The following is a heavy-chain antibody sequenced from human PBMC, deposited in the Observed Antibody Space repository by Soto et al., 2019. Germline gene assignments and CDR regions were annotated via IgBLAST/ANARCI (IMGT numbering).Heavy chain of an antibody. V-gene: IGHV1-69*01. CDR3: ARSAAAAIGNYYYYGMDV. Sequence: QVQLVQSGAEVKKPGSSVKVSCKASGGTFSSYAISWVRQAPGQGLEWMGGIIPIFGTANYAQKFQVRVTITADESTSTAYMELSSLRSEDTAVYYCARSAAAAIGNYYYYGMDVWGQGTTVTVSS. J-gene: IGHJ6*02. CDR2: IIPIFGTA. D-gene: IGHD6-13*01. CDR1: GGTFSSYA.